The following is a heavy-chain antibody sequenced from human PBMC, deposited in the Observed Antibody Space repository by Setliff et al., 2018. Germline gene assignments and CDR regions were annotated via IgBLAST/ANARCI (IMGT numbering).Heavy chain of an antibody. CDR2: INPNSGGT. D-gene: IGHD1-26*01. CDR3: ARVAVGAMGADY. V-gene: IGHV1-2*06. CDR1: GYTFTGYY. Sequence: ASVKVSCKASGYTFTGYYMHWVRQAPGQGLEWMGRINPNSGGTNYAQKFQGRVTMTRDASISTAYMELSRLRSDDTAVYYCARVAVGAMGADYWGQGTLVTVSS. J-gene: IGHJ4*02.